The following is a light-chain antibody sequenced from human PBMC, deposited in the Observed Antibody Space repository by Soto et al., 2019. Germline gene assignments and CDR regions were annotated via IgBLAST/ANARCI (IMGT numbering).Light chain of an antibody. CDR3: QPSTSDIT. CDR1: QNINNY. Sequence: DIRMTQSPSSLSASVGDRVTITCRASQNINNYLNWYQQKPGKAPKLLIYTTSTLQSGVPSRFSSGGSGTDFTLTISSLQPEDVATYYCQPSTSDITFGPGTKVDLK. V-gene: IGKV1-39*01. CDR2: TTS. J-gene: IGKJ3*01.